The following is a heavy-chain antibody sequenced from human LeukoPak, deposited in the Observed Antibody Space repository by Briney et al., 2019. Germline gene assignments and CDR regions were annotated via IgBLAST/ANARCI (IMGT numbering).Heavy chain of an antibody. V-gene: IGHV3-53*01. Sequence: PGGSLRLSCAASGFTVSNMYMNWVRQAPGKGLEWVSNSYSGGSTYYADSVKGRFTISRDNSKSTLHLQMNSVRAEDTAVYYCARVRSACLDEYFCDSWGQGTLVTVSS. CDR2: SYSGGST. CDR3: ARVRSACLDEYFCDS. D-gene: IGHD3-3*02. J-gene: IGHJ4*02. CDR1: GFTVSNMY.